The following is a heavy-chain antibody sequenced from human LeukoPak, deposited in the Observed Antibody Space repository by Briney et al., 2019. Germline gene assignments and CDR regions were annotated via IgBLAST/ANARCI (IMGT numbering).Heavy chain of an antibody. CDR2: ISYDGSNK. CDR3: AKECDYYDFWTPAAFDI. J-gene: IGHJ3*02. CDR1: GFTFSSYG. Sequence: PGRSLRLSCAASGFTFSSYGMHWVRQAPGKGLEWVAVISYDGSNKYYADSVKGRFTISRDNSKNTLCLQMNSLRAEDTAVYYCAKECDYYDFWTPAAFDIWGQGTMVTVSS. V-gene: IGHV3-30*18. D-gene: IGHD3-3*01.